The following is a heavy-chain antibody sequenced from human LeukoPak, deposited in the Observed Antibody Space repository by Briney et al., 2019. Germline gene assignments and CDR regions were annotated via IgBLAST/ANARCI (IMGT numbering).Heavy chain of an antibody. V-gene: IGHV3-48*02. CDR2: INHNAEAI. CDR3: ARDCDWAFDF. D-gene: IGHD2-21*02. J-gene: IGHJ4*02. CDR1: GFPFGSYV. Sequence: GGSLRLSCAASGFPFGSYVMSWVRQAPGKGLEWIAYINHNAEAIYYPDFVKGRFIISRDNAKKSLFLQMNDLRDEDTAVYYCARDCDWAFDFWGQGTRVTVSS.